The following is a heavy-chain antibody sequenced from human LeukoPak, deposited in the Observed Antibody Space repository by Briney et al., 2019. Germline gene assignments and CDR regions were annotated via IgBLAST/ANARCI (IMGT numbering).Heavy chain of an antibody. D-gene: IGHD1-26*01. V-gene: IGHV3-21*01. CDR3: ARDLFRPVGATKPSFDY. CDR2: ISSSSSYI. Sequence: GGSLRLSCAASGFKFSSYSMKWVRQAPGKGLEWVSFISSSSSYIYYADSLKGRFTISRDNAKNSLYLQMNSLRAEDTAVYYCARDLFRPVGATKPSFDYWGQGTLVTVSS. J-gene: IGHJ4*02. CDR1: GFKFSSYS.